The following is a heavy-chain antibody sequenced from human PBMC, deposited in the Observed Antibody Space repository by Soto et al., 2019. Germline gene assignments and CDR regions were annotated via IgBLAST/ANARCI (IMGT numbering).Heavy chain of an antibody. D-gene: IGHD2-15*01. Sequence: QVQLQESGPGLVKPSGTLSLTCAVSSGSISSSNWWSWVRQPPGKGLEWIGEIYHSGSTNYNPSLKSRVTISVDKSKNQFSLKLSSVTAADTAVYYCARAEGYCSGASCYPYPETIDYWGQGTLVTVSS. V-gene: IGHV4-4*02. J-gene: IGHJ4*02. CDR1: SGSISSSNW. CDR2: IYHSGST. CDR3: ARAEGYCSGASCYPYPETIDY.